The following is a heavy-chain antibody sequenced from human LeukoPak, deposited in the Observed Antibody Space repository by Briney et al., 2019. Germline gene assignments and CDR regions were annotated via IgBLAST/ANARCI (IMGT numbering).Heavy chain of an antibody. CDR2: KSSSGSII. Sequence: GGPLRLSCAASGFTFSDYYMSWIRQAPAKGLEWVSHKSSSGSIIYYADSVKGQFTITRANAKNSVYLQMNCLRAEDTAVYYCARGYCSGGSCSFDYWGQGTLVTVSS. CDR1: GFTFSDYY. D-gene: IGHD2-15*01. V-gene: IGHV3-11*01. CDR3: ARGYCSGGSCSFDY. J-gene: IGHJ4*02.